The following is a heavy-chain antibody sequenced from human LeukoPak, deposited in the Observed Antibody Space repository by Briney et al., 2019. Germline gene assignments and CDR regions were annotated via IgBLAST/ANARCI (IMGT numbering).Heavy chain of an antibody. CDR1: GGSISSYY. CDR3: ARDLIIWGSYRSASLFDY. V-gene: IGHV4-59*01. Sequence: SETLSLTCTVSGGSISSYYWSWIRQPPGKGLEWIGYIYYSGSTNYNPSLKSRVTISVDTSKNQFSLKLSSVTAADTAVYYCARDLIIWGSYRSASLFDYWGQGTLVTVSS. D-gene: IGHD3-16*02. J-gene: IGHJ4*02. CDR2: IYYSGST.